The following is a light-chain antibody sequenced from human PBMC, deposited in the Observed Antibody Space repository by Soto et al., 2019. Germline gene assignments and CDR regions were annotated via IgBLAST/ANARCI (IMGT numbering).Light chain of an antibody. CDR2: EVS. CDR1: SSDVGSYNL. J-gene: IGLJ2*01. V-gene: IGLV2-23*02. Sequence: QSVLTQPASLSGSPGQSIPISCTGTSSDVGSYNLVSWYQQHPGKAPKLMIYEVSKRPSGVSNRFSGSKSGNTASLTISGLQAEDEADYYCCSYAGSSTLFGGGTKVTVL. CDR3: CSYAGSSTL.